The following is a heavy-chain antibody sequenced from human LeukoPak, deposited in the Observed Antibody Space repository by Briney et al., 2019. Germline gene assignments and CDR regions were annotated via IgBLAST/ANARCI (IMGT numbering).Heavy chain of an antibody. D-gene: IGHD2-2*02. Sequence: ASVKVSCKASGYTFTSSGISWVRQAPGQGLEWMGWISAYKGNTNYAQKLQGRVTMTTDTSTSTAYMELRSLRSDDTAVYYCASSTSCYTTEVCWFDPWGQGTLVTVSS. J-gene: IGHJ5*02. CDR1: GYTFTSSG. CDR3: ASSTSCYTTEVCWFDP. CDR2: ISAYKGNT. V-gene: IGHV1-18*01.